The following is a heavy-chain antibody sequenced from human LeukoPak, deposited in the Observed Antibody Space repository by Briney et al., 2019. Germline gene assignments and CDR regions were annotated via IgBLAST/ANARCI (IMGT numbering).Heavy chain of an antibody. D-gene: IGHD3-22*01. V-gene: IGHV4-34*01. Sequence: PSETLSLTCAVYGGSFSGYYWSWIRQPPGKGLEWIGEINHSGSTNYNPSLKSRVTISVDTSKNQFSLKLSSVTAADTAVCYCARSLGFSGYYYRWWFDPWGQGTLVTVSS. CDR1: GGSFSGYY. CDR3: ARSLGFSGYYYRWWFDP. CDR2: INHSGST. J-gene: IGHJ5*02.